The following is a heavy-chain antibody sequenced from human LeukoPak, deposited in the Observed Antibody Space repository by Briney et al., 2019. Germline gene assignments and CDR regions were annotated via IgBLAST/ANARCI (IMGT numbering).Heavy chain of an antibody. CDR2: ISGSTYI. V-gene: IGHV3-21*01. J-gene: IGHJ4*02. CDR3: ARVFGGPFDY. Sequence: GGSLRLSCAASGFTFSSYSMNWVRQAPGKGLEWVSSISGSTYIYYADSVKGRFTISRDNAKNSLYLQMNTLRAEDTAVYYCARVFGGPFDYWGQGTLVTVSS. CDR1: GFTFSSYS. D-gene: IGHD2-21*01.